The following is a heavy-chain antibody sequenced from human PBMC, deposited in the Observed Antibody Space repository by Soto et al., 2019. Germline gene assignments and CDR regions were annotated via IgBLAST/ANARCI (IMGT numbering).Heavy chain of an antibody. V-gene: IGHV4-61*01. Sequence: QVQLQESGPGLVKPSETLSLTCTVSGGSVSSGSYYWSWIRQPPGKGLEWIGYIYYSGSTNYNPSLKSRVTISVDTSKNQFSLKLSSVTAADTAVYYCATYPSTVTSDYWCQGTLVTVSS. J-gene: IGHJ4*02. D-gene: IGHD4-17*01. CDR3: ATYPSTVTSDY. CDR2: IYYSGST. CDR1: GGSVSSGSYY.